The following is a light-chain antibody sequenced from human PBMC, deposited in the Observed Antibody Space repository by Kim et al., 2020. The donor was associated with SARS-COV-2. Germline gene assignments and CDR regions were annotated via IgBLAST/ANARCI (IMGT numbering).Light chain of an antibody. CDR1: SLRTYY. J-gene: IGLJ2*01. V-gene: IGLV3-19*01. Sequence: SSELTQDPAVSVALGQTVRITCQGDSLRTYYATWYQHKPGQAPILVIYGKNNRPSGIPDRFSGSSSGNTASLTITGTQAGDEADYYCTSRDGNDNGVFGG. CDR3: TSRDGNDNGV. CDR2: GKN.